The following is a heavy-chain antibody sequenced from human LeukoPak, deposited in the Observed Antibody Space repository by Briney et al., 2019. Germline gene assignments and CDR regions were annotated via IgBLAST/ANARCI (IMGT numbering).Heavy chain of an antibody. CDR2: IYTSGST. V-gene: IGHV4-61*02. J-gene: IGHJ4*02. CDR3: ARVRVRGVITD. CDR1: GGSISSGSYY. D-gene: IGHD3-10*01. Sequence: SETLSLTCTVSGGSISSGSYYWSWIRQPAGKGLEWIGRIYTSGSTNYNPSLKSRVTISVDTSKNQFSLKLSSVTAADTAVYYCARVRVRGVITDWGQGTLVTVSS.